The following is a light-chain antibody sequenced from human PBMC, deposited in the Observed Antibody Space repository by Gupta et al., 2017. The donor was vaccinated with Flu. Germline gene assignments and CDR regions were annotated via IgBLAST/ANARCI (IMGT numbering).Light chain of an antibody. CDR1: SGSMASNY. CDR3: QSFDSSNLWV. V-gene: IGLV6-57*01. CDR2: ENN. J-gene: IGLJ3*02. Sequence: SGSMASNYVQWYQQRPGSSPTTVIFENNERPSEVPDRFSGSVDSSSNSASLTISGLKTEDEADYYCQSFDSSNLWVFGGGTKLTVL.